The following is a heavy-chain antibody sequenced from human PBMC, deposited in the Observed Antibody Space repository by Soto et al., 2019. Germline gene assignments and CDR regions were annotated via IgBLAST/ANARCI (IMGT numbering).Heavy chain of an antibody. D-gene: IGHD6-13*01. V-gene: IGHV3-33*01. Sequence: PGGSLGLSCAASGFTFSTYGMHWVRQAPGKGLEWVAVIWYDGGKIYYADSVKGRFTISRDNSKSTLYLQMNSLRAEDTAVYYCARPLEQHQLGFGMDVWGQGSPVTVSS. CDR3: ARPLEQHQLGFGMDV. CDR1: GFTFSTYG. CDR2: IWYDGGKI. J-gene: IGHJ6*01.